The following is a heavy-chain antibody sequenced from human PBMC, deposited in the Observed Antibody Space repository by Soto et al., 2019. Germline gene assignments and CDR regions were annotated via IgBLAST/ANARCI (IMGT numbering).Heavy chain of an antibody. CDR1: GFTFSTYW. V-gene: IGHV3-7*01. CDR3: ARETSAAWPYYLDY. D-gene: IGHD3-10*01. Sequence: EVQLMESGGGLVQPGGSLRLSCAASGFTFSTYWMSWVRQAPGKGLEWVANIKQDGGEKYYLDSVKGRFTISRDNAKNSLYLQMNSLRAEDTAVYYCARETSAAWPYYLDYWGQGTLVTVSS. CDR2: IKQDGGEK. J-gene: IGHJ4*02.